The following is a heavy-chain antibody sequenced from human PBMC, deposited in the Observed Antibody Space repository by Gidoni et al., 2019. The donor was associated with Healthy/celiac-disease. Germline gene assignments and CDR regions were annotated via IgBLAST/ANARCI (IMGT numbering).Heavy chain of an antibody. CDR1: GYSFTSYW. D-gene: IGHD5-12*01. CDR2: IYPGASDT. V-gene: IGHV5-51*01. Sequence: EVRLVQSGAEVKKPGESLKISCKGSGYSFTSYWNAGVRQMPGKGLECMGIIYPGASDTRYSPSFQGQVTISADKSISTAYLQWSSLKASDTAMYYCARLLVATIGGSPYYYGMDVWGQGTTVTVSS. J-gene: IGHJ6*02. CDR3: ARLLVATIGGSPYYYGMDV.